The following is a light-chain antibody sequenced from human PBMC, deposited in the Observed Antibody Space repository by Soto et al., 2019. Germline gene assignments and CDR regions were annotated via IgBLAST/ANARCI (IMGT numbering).Light chain of an antibody. CDR2: GAS. CDR1: QSVSSN. CDR3: QQYGSSLTWT. V-gene: IGKV3-20*01. J-gene: IGKJ1*01. Sequence: EIVMTQSPATLSVSPGERATLSCRASQSVSSNLAWYQQKPGQAPRLLIYGASSRATGIPDRFSGSGSGTDFTLTISRLEPEDSAVYYCQQYGSSLTWTFGQGTKVDIK.